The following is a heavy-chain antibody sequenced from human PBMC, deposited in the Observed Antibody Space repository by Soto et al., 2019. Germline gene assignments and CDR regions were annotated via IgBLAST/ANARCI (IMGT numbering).Heavy chain of an antibody. CDR1: GYTFTSYG. J-gene: IGHJ6*02. D-gene: IGHD3-3*01. CDR2: ISAYNGNT. Sequence: ASVKVSCKASGYTFTSYGISWVRQAPGQGLEWMGWISAYNGNTSYAQKLQGRVTMTTDTSTSTAYMELRSLRSDDTAVYYCARVKTDFSSCLWGGGYYGMDVWG. CDR3: ARVKTDFSSCLWGGGYYGMDV. V-gene: IGHV1-18*01.